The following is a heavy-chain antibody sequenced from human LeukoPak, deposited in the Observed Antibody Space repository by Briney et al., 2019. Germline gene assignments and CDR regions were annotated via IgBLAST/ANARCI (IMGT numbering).Heavy chain of an antibody. V-gene: IGHV1-46*01. J-gene: IGHJ6*04. CDR3: ARGQTLGAYDIVTGWPYGMDV. D-gene: IGHD3-9*01. Sequence: ASVKVSCKASGYTSTIYHMHWVRQAPGQGLEWMGIINPSGGSTSYAQKFQGRVAMTRDTSTSTVYMELNSLRSDDTAVYYCARGQTLGAYDIVTGWPYGMDVWGKGTTVTVSS. CDR1: GYTSTIYH. CDR2: INPSGGST.